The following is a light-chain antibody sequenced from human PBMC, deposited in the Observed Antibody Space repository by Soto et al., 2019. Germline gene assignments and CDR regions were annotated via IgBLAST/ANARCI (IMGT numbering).Light chain of an antibody. CDR1: TSNIGSKT. J-gene: IGLJ2*01. V-gene: IGLV1-44*01. Sequence: QPVLTQPPSASGTPGQRVTISCSGSTSNIGSKTVNWYQQLPGTAPKLLIYGNDQRPSGVPDRFSGSKAGTSASLAISGRQSEDESDYYCAAWDVSLNVVVFGGGTKLTVL. CDR2: GND. CDR3: AAWDVSLNVVV.